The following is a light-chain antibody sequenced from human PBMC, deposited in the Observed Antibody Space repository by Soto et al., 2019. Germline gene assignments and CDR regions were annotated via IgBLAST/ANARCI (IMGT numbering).Light chain of an antibody. CDR2: GAS. CDR3: EQYNNWPPYT. V-gene: IGKV3-15*01. Sequence: EIVMTQSPATLSVSPGERATLSCRASQSVSSNLAWYQQKPGQAPRLLIYGASTRATGIPARFRGSGSGTDFTLTISSLQSEAFAVYYCEQYNNWPPYTFGQGTKLEIK. CDR1: QSVSSN. J-gene: IGKJ2*01.